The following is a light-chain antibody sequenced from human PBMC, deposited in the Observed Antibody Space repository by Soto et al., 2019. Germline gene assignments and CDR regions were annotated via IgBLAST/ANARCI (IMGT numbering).Light chain of an antibody. CDR3: MQVLQTPRT. CDR1: QSLLHSSGYVY. Sequence: DIVMTQSPLSLPVTPGEPASISCRSSQSLLHSSGYVYLDWYLQKPGQSPQLLIFLGSNRASGVPDRFSGTVSGTDFTLEISRVEAEDVGVYYCMQVLQTPRTFGQGTKLEIK. J-gene: IGKJ2*01. CDR2: LGS. V-gene: IGKV2-28*01.